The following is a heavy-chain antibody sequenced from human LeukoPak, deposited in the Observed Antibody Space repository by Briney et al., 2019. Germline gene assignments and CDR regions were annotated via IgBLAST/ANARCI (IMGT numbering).Heavy chain of an antibody. CDR3: AKALGYCSSTSCPDAFDI. CDR1: GFTFSSYA. V-gene: IGHV3-23*01. Sequence: GGSLRLSCAASGFTFSSYAMSWVRQAPGKGLECVSAISGSGGSTYYADSVKGRFTISRDNSKNTLYLQVNSLRAEDTAVYYCAKALGYCSSTSCPDAFDIWGQGTMVTVSS. J-gene: IGHJ3*02. D-gene: IGHD2-2*01. CDR2: ISGSGGST.